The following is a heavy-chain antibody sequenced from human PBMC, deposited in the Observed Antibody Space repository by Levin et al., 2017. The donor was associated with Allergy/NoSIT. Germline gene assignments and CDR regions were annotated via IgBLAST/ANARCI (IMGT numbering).Heavy chain of an antibody. J-gene: IGHJ4*02. CDR3: ARSFSGWEPVDF. V-gene: IGHV3-74*01. D-gene: IGHD6-19*01. CDR2: INSDGSSI. CDR1: GFSFGPYW. Sequence: GGSLRLSCAASGFSFGPYWMHWVRQAPGKGLEWVSHINSDGSSISYAGSVKGRFTISRDNDRKTLYLQMDSLRAEDTAVYFCARSFSGWEPVDFWGQGTLVTVSS.